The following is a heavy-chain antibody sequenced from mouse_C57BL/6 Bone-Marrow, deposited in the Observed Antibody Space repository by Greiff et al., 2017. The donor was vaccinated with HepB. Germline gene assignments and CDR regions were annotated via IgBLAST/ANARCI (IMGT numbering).Heavy chain of an antibody. CDR2: ISYDGSN. V-gene: IGHV3-6*01. Sequence: EVKLMESGPGLVKPSQSLSLTCSVTGYSITSGYYWNWIRQFPGNKLEWMGYISYDGSNNYNPSLKNRISITRDTSKNQFFLKLNSVTTEDTATYYCAREWRTFDYWGQGTTLTVSS. J-gene: IGHJ2*01. CDR3: AREWRTFDY. CDR1: GYSITSGYY.